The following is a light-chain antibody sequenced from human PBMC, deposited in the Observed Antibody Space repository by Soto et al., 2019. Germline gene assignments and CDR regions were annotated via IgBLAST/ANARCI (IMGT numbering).Light chain of an antibody. V-gene: IGLV1-40*01. CDR3: QSYDSSLSAWV. Sequence: QSVLTQPPSVSGAPGQRVTISCTGGASNIGANYDVHWYQQLPGTAPKLLIYGNSNRPSGVPDRFSGSKSGTSASLAITGLQAEDEADYYCQSYDSSLSAWVFGGGTKVTVL. CDR1: ASNIGANYD. CDR2: GNS. J-gene: IGLJ3*02.